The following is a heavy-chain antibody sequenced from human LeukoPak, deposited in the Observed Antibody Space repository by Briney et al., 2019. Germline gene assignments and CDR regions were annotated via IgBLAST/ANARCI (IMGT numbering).Heavy chain of an antibody. D-gene: IGHD3-22*01. J-gene: IGHJ6*02. Sequence: GASVKVSCKASGGTFSSYAISWVRQAPGQGLEWLGWISAYNGNTNYAQKLQGRVTMTTDTSTSTAYMELRSLRSDDTAVYYCAREGHMITPWPTNSYYYGMDVWGQGTTVTVSS. CDR1: GGTFSSYA. CDR3: AREGHMITPWPTNSYYYGMDV. V-gene: IGHV1-18*01. CDR2: ISAYNGNT.